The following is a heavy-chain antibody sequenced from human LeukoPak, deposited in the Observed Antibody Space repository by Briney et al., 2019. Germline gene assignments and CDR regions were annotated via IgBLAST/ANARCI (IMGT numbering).Heavy chain of an antibody. CDR3: ARQSYGSAPLRY. CDR1: GASVSSGRYF. Sequence: SETLSLTCTVSGASVSSGRYFWAWIRQPAGKGLEWIGEINHSGSTNYNPSLKSRVTISVDTSKNQFSLKLTSVTTADTAVYYCARQSYGSAPLRYWGQGTLVTVSS. D-gene: IGHD3-10*01. V-gene: IGHV4-61*10. CDR2: INHSGST. J-gene: IGHJ4*02.